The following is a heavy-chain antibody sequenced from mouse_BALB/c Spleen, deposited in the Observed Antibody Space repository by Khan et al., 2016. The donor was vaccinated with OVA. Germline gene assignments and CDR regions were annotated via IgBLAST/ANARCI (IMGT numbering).Heavy chain of an antibody. CDR2: ISTYSGKT. CDR1: GYTFTDYA. CDR3: ARPAYDGYYDY. Sequence: QVQLQQSGPELVRPGVSVKISCKGSGYTFTDYAMYWVKQSHAKSLEWIGLISTYSGKTNYNQKFKDKATLTVDKSSSTAYMELARLTSEDSAIYYCARPAYDGYYDYWGQGTTLTVSS. V-gene: IGHV1S137*01. D-gene: IGHD2-3*01. J-gene: IGHJ2*01.